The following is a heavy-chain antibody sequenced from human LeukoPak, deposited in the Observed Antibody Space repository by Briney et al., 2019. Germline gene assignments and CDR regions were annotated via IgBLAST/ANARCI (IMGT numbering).Heavy chain of an antibody. CDR2: IGPNGAST. CDR3: AKSRVATIQDAFDI. V-gene: IGHV3-64*04. CDR1: GFTFSNHF. D-gene: IGHD5-24*01. J-gene: IGHJ3*02. Sequence: GGSLRLSCSTSGFTFSNHFMHWVRQAPGKGLEYVSSIGPNGASTLYADSVKGRFTISRDNSKNALYLQMNSLRAEDTAVYYCAKSRVATIQDAFDIWGQGTMVTVSS.